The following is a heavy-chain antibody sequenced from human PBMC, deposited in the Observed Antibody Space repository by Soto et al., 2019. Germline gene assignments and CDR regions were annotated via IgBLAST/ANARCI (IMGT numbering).Heavy chain of an antibody. Sequence: GASVKVSCKASGYTFTDDFIHWVRQAPGQGLEWMGWINPNSGGTNYAQKFQGRVTMTRDTSISTAYMELSRLTSDDTAVYYCARVAAGPPVYWGQGTLVTVSS. D-gene: IGHD6-13*01. J-gene: IGHJ4*02. CDR2: INPNSGGT. CDR3: ARVAAGPPVY. V-gene: IGHV1-2*02. CDR1: GYTFTDDF.